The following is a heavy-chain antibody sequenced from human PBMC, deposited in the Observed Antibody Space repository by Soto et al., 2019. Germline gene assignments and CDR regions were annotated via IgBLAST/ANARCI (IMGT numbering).Heavy chain of an antibody. CDR3: AKKAPSLRYFDWLPSYYFDY. J-gene: IGHJ4*02. V-gene: IGHV1-46*01. CDR2: INPSGGST. D-gene: IGHD3-9*01. CDR1: GYTFTSYY. Sequence: ASVKVSCKASGYTFTSYYMHWVRQAPGQGLEWMGIINPSGGSTSYAQKFQGRVTMTRDTSTSTVYMELSSLRSEDTAVYYCAKKAPSLRYFDWLPSYYFDYWGQGTLVTVSS.